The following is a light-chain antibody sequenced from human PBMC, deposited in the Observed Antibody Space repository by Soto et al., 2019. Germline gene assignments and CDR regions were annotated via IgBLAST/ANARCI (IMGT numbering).Light chain of an antibody. CDR2: GAS. V-gene: IGKV3-20*01. J-gene: IGKJ1*01. CDR3: QQYGSSPWT. Sequence: EIVSTQSPGTLSLSPGDRATLSCRAIQSVSSGYLAWYQQKPGQAPRLLIYGASSRATGIPDRFSGSGSGTDFTLTIIRLEPEDFAVYYCQQYGSSPWTFGQGTKVDIK. CDR1: QSVSSGY.